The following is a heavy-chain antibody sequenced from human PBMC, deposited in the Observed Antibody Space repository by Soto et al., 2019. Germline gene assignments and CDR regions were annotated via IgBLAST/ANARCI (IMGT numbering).Heavy chain of an antibody. V-gene: IGHV1-18*01. J-gene: IGHJ4*02. Sequence: QVQLVQSGAEVKKPGASVKVSCKASGYTFTNYGISWVRQAPGQGLEWMGWISTSSGNTNYAQKFQDRVTMTTDTSTTTAYMELRSLKSDDTAVYYCPRDVDWRLDYWGQGTLVTVSS. CDR1: GYTFTNYG. CDR3: PRDVDWRLDY. CDR2: ISTSSGNT. D-gene: IGHD3-9*01.